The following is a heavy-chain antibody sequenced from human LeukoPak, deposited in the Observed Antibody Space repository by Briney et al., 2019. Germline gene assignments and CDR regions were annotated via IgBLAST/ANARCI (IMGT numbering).Heavy chain of an antibody. Sequence: SGTLSLTCTVSGGSISSGGYYWSWIRQHPGKGLKWIGYIYYSGSTYYNPSLKSRVTISVDTSKNQFSLKLSSVTAADTAVYYCARAPWYDILTGYYEYYFDYWGQGTLVTVSS. CDR3: ARAPWYDILTGYYEYYFDY. V-gene: IGHV4-31*03. D-gene: IGHD3-9*01. CDR2: IYYSGST. J-gene: IGHJ4*02. CDR1: GGSISSGGYY.